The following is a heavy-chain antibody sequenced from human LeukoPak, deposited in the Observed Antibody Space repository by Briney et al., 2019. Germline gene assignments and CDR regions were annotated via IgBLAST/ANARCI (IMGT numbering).Heavy chain of an antibody. CDR3: ARGGAGYCGGDCYPADY. D-gene: IGHD2-21*02. J-gene: IGHJ4*02. Sequence: GRSLRLSCAASGFTFSSYGMHWVRQAPGKGLEWVAVIWYDGSNKYYADSVKGRFTISRDNSKNTLYLQMNSLRAEDTAVYYCARGGAGYCGGDCYPADYWGQGTLVTVSS. CDR2: IWYDGSNK. V-gene: IGHV3-33*01. CDR1: GFTFSSYG.